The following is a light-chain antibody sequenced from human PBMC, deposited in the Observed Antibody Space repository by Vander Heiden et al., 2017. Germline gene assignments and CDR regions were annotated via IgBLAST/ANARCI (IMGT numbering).Light chain of an antibody. CDR3: CSYTGSNTVV. J-gene: IGLJ2*01. CDR2: EVS. V-gene: IGLV2-23*02. CDR1: SSDVGNYNL. Sequence: QSALTQPASVSGSPGQSSTISCTGTSSDVGNYNLVPWYQQPPAKAPNLMIYEVSRRPLGDTNRFSGSKSGNTASLTISGLQAEDEADYYCCSYTGSNTVVFGGGTKLSVL.